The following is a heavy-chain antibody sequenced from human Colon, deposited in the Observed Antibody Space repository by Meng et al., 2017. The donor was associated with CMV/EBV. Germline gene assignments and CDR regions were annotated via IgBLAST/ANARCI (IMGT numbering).Heavy chain of an antibody. J-gene: IGHJ6*02. CDR3: ARDLAPFYGMDV. V-gene: IGHV3-33*01. CDR2: IWYDGSNK. CDR1: GFTFSTYG. Sequence: GESLKISCAASGFTFSTYGMHWVRQAPGKGLEWVAVIWYDGSNKKYADFVKGRFTISRDNSKNTLYLQMNSLRAEDTAVYYCARDLAPFYGMDVWGQGTTVTVSS.